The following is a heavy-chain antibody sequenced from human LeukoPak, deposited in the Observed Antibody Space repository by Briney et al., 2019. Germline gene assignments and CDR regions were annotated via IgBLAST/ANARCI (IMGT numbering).Heavy chain of an antibody. Sequence: ASVNLSCKASGYTFTSHALHWVLQAPGESLEWMAWVNGATGNTEYSQKFQARVTITRDTSASTAYMELSSLRSEDTAVYYCARSIIIVPNTSYYYYYMDVWGQGTTVTVSS. CDR3: ARSIIIVPNTSYYYYYMDV. V-gene: IGHV1-3*01. CDR1: GYTFTSHA. CDR2: VNGATGNT. D-gene: IGHD2/OR15-2a*01. J-gene: IGHJ6*02.